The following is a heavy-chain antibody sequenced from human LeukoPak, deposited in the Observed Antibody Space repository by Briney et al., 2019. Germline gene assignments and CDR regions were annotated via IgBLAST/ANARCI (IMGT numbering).Heavy chain of an antibody. Sequence: ASVKVSCKASDYTFISYGITWVRQAPGQGLEWMGWISAYSGYTNYAQKLQGRVTMTTDTSTSTAYMELRSLRSDDTAVYYCARDLGYHGRGWYFDLWGRGTLVTVSS. CDR3: ARDLGYHGRGWYFDL. D-gene: IGHD3-16*01. V-gene: IGHV1-18*01. CDR2: ISAYSGYT. J-gene: IGHJ2*01. CDR1: DYTFISYG.